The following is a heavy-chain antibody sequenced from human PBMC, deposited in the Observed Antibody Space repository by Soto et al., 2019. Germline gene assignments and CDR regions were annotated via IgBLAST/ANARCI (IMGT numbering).Heavy chain of an antibody. CDR1: GFTFSSYS. D-gene: IGHD2-2*01. J-gene: IGHJ3*02. CDR2: ISSSSSYI. Sequence: LRLSCAASGFTFSSYSMNWVRQAPGKGLEWVSSISSSSSYIYYADSVKGRFTISRDNAKNSLYLQMNSLRAEDTAVYYCAREPENIVVVPAANPHDAFDIWGQGTMVTVSS. V-gene: IGHV3-21*01. CDR3: AREPENIVVVPAANPHDAFDI.